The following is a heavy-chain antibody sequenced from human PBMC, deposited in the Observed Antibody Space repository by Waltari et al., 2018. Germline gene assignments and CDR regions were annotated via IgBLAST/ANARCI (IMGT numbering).Heavy chain of an antibody. CDR3: ASLSHGRLVDY. J-gene: IGHJ4*02. CDR1: GGSISSYY. V-gene: IGHV4-59*01. D-gene: IGHD2-15*01. Sequence: QVQLQESGPGLVKPSETLSLTCMVSGGSISSYYWSWIRQPPGKGLEWIGYIYYSGATNYTPSLKSRVTISVDTSKNQFSLKLSSVTAADPAVYSCASLSHGRLVDYWGQGTLVVVSS. CDR2: IYYSGAT.